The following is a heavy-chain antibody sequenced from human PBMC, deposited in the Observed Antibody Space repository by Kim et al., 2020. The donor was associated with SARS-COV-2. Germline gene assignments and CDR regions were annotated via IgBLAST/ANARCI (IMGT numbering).Heavy chain of an antibody. CDR1: GFTFSSYA. J-gene: IGHJ4*02. Sequence: GGSLRLSCAASGFTFSSYAMHWVRQAPGKGLEWVAVIWYDGSNKYYADSVKGRFTISRDNSKNTLYLQMNSLRAEDTAVYYCAKDGVRGLWFGELWPYHFDYWGQGTLVTVSS. CDR3: AKDGVRGLWFGELWPYHFDY. D-gene: IGHD3-10*01. CDR2: IWYDGSNK. V-gene: IGHV3-33*06.